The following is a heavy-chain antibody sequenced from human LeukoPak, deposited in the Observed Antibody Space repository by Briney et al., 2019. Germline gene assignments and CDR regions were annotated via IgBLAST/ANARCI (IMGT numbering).Heavy chain of an antibody. Sequence: SETLSVTCTVSGGSISSYYWSWIRQPPGKGLEWIGYIYYSGSTHYNPSLKSQVTISVDTSKNQFSLKLSSVTAADTAVYYCARVLGAFDIWGQATMVTVSS. J-gene: IGHJ3*02. D-gene: IGHD1-26*01. CDR2: IYYSGST. CDR1: GGSISSYY. V-gene: IGHV4-59*01. CDR3: ARVLGAFDI.